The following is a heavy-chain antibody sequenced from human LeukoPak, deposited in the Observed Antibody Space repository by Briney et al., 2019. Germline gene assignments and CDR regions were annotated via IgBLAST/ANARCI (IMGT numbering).Heavy chain of an antibody. D-gene: IGHD5-12*01. V-gene: IGHV4-34*01. CDR1: GGSFSGYY. CDR2: INRSGST. CDR3: ARGGQWLRPFDY. Sequence: SETLSLTCAVYGGSFSGYYWSWIRQPPGKGLEWIGEINRSGSTNYNPSLKSRVTISVDTSKNQFSLKLSPVTAADTAVYYCARGGQWLRPFDYWGQGTLVTVSS. J-gene: IGHJ4*02.